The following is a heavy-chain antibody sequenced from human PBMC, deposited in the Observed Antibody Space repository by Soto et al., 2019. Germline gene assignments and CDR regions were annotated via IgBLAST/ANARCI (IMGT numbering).Heavy chain of an antibody. J-gene: IGHJ6*03. Sequence: GGSLRLSCAASGFTFSDYYMSWIRQAPGKGLEWVSYISSSGSTIYYADSVKGRFTISRDNAKNSLYLQMNSLRAEDTAVYYCARDNATVTTAIYYYYYYMDVWGKGTTVTVSS. D-gene: IGHD4-4*01. CDR2: ISSSGSTI. V-gene: IGHV3-11*01. CDR1: GFTFSDYY. CDR3: ARDNATVTTAIYYYYYYMDV.